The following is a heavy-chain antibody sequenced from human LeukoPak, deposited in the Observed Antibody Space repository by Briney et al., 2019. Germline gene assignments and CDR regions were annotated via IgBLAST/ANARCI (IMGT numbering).Heavy chain of an antibody. D-gene: IGHD3-10*01. J-gene: IGHJ5*02. CDR2: LNPDTGST. Sequence: ASVQVSCKASGYTFTGYYIHWVRQAPEQGLEWMGGLNPDTGSTNYAQKFQARVIMTRDTSINTAYMELRRLRYDDTAMYFCARESFSGSGGLNWFAPWGQGTLVTVSA. CDR3: ARESFSGSGGLNWFAP. CDR1: GYTFTGYY. V-gene: IGHV1-2*02.